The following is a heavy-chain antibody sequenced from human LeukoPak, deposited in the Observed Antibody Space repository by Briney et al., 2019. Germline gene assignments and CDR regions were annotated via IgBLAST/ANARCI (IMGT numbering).Heavy chain of an antibody. CDR2: ISYDGSNK. J-gene: IGHJ4*02. D-gene: IGHD6-13*01. Sequence: GGSLRLSCAASGFTFSSYAMHWVRQAPGKGLEWVAVISYDGSNKYYADSVKGRFTISRDNSKNTLYLQMNSLRAEDTAVYYCARGYYSSSRFDSWGQGTLVTVSS. CDR1: GFTFSSYA. V-gene: IGHV3-30-3*01. CDR3: ARGYYSSSRFDS.